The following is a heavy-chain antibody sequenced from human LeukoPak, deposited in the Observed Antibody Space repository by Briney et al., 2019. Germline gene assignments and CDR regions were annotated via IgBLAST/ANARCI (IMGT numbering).Heavy chain of an antibody. CDR2: IFYSGST. CDR3: ASEGTVNYYYYMDV. D-gene: IGHD4-17*01. Sequence: SETLSLTCTVSGGSISTSNYYWGWIRQPPGKGLEWIGNIFYSGSTYYSPSLKSRVTISVDTSKNQFSLKLSSVTAADTAVYYCASEGTVNYYYYMDVWGKGTTVTVSS. J-gene: IGHJ6*03. V-gene: IGHV4-39*07. CDR1: GGSISTSNYY.